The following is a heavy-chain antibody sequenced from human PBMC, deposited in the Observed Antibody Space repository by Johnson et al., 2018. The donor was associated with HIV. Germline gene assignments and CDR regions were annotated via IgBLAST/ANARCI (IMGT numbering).Heavy chain of an antibody. V-gene: IGHV3-20*04. CDR1: GFTFNDYG. Sequence: VQLVESGGGVVRPGGSLRLSCAASGFTFNDYGMSWVRQAPWKGLEWVSGLNWNGGSTGYADSVKGRFTISRDNAKNSLYLQMNSLRAEDTALYYCARLRGYSGYDSFDIWGQGTMVTVSS. D-gene: IGHD5-12*01. CDR2: LNWNGGST. CDR3: ARLRGYSGYDSFDI. J-gene: IGHJ3*02.